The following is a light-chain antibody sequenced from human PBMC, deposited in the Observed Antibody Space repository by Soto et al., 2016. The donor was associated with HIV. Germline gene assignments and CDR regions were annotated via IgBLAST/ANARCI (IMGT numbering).Light chain of an antibody. CDR3: QVWDSSSDHPVSSDHPE. V-gene: IGLV3-21*03. CDR2: DDS. CDR1: NIGSKS. J-gene: IGLJ3*02. Sequence: SYELTQPPSVSVAPGKTARITCGGNNIGSKSVHWYQQKPGQAPVLVVYDDSDRPSGIPERFSGSNSGNTATLTISRVEAGDEADYYCQVWDSSSDHPVSSDHPEFGGGTKLTVL.